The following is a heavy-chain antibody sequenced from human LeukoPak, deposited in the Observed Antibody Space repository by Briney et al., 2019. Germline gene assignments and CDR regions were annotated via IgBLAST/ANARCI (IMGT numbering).Heavy chain of an antibody. V-gene: IGHV1-46*01. CDR3: ARVLGEYGSFDC. J-gene: IGHJ4*02. D-gene: IGHD2/OR15-2a*01. CDR2: INPSGGST. Sequence: ASVKVSCKASGYTFTSYYMHGVRQAPGQGLEWMGIINPSGGSTSYAQKFQGRVTMTRDMSTSTVYMELSSLRSEDTAVYYCARVLGEYGSFDCWGQGTLVTVSS. CDR1: GYTFTSYY.